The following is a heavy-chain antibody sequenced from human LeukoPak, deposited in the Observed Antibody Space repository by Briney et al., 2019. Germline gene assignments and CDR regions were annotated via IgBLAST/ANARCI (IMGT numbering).Heavy chain of an antibody. Sequence: ASVNVSCKASGYTFSDYYIHWVRQAPGQGLEWMGFINLNSGTKYAQKFQGRVTMTRDTSSSTAYMELSRLRSDDTAVYYCARERESSSYSSLDPWGQGTLVTVSS. J-gene: IGHJ5*02. V-gene: IGHV1-2*02. D-gene: IGHD3-22*01. CDR3: ARERESSSYSSLDP. CDR2: INLNSGT. CDR1: GYTFSDYY.